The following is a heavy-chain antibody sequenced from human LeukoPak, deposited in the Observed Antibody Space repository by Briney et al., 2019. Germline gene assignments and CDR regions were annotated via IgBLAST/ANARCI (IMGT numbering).Heavy chain of an antibody. Sequence: GGSLRLPCSASGFTFSSNAMHWVRQAPGKGLEYVSAITSSGGSTYYADSVKGRFTISRDNAKNTLYLQMSSLRAEDTAVYYCVKSSGGSYLNWGQGALVTVSS. D-gene: IGHD2-15*01. V-gene: IGHV3-64D*09. J-gene: IGHJ1*01. CDR3: VKSSGGSYLN. CDR1: GFTFSSNA. CDR2: ITSSGGST.